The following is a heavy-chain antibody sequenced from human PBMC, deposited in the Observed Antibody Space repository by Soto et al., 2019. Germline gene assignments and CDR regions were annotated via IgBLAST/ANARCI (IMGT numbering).Heavy chain of an antibody. CDR1: GGPISSYY. D-gene: IGHD3-10*01. V-gene: IGHV4-59*01. CDR2: IYNSGST. CDR3: AKNGGDYYGSGSAYHDAFDI. Sequence: QVQLQESGPGLVKPSETLSLTCTVSGGPISSYYWSWIRQPPGKGLEWIGYIYNSGSTNYNPSLKRRVTISIDTSKNQFSLKLSSVTAADTAVYYCAKNGGDYYGSGSAYHDAFDIWGQGTMVTVSS. J-gene: IGHJ3*02.